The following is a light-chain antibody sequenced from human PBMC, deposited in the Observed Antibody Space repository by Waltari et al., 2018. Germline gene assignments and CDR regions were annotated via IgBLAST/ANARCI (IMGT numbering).Light chain of an antibody. V-gene: IGLV2-14*01. J-gene: IGLJ6*01. CDR3: CSYSTSSTFV. CDR1: SSDVGGYNY. Sequence: QSAPTQPPSVSGSPGQSVTISCSGTSSDVGGYNYVSWSQQHPGKDPKLMIYGVTNLPSGVACLFSGSKSANTASLTISGLQAEDEADYYCCSYSTSSTFVFGSGTKLTVL. CDR2: GVT.